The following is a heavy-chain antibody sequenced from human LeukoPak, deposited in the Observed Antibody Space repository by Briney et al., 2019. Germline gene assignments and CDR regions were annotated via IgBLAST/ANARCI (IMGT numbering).Heavy chain of an antibody. V-gene: IGHV3-30*02. J-gene: IGHJ3*01. CDR2: IRYDGSNK. Sequence: GGSLRLSCAASGFTFSSYGLHWVRQAPGKGLEWVSFIRYDGSNKYYGDSAKGRFTITRDNSKNTLYLQMNSLRAEDTAVYYCAKDQWWFGESNAFDVWGQGTVVTVSS. CDR3: AKDQWWFGESNAFDV. CDR1: GFTFSSYG. D-gene: IGHD3-10*01.